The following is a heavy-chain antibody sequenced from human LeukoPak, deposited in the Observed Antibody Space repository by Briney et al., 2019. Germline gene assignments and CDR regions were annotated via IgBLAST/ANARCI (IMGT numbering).Heavy chain of an antibody. CDR2: IYYSGST. V-gene: IGHV4-38-2*02. Sequence: SETLSLTCTVSGYSISSGYYWAWIRQPPGKGLEWIGYIYYSGSTYYNPSLKSRVTISVDTSKNQFSLKLSSVTAADTAVYYCARAPGQGYCGGDCLYYYYMDVWGKGTTVTVSS. CDR3: ARAPGQGYCGGDCLYYYYMDV. CDR1: GYSISSGYY. J-gene: IGHJ6*03. D-gene: IGHD2-21*02.